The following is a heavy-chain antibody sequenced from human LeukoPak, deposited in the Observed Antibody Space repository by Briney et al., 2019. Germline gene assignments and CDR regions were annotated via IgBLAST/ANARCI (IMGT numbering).Heavy chain of an antibody. J-gene: IGHJ6*03. V-gene: IGHV3-21*01. Sequence: GGSLRLSCAASGFTFSSYSMNWVRQAPGKGLEWVSSISSSSSYIYYADSVKGRFTISRDNAKNSLYLRMNSLRAEDTAVYYCARVIKGGFSYYYMDVWGKGTTVTVSS. CDR2: ISSSSSYI. CDR3: ARVIKGGFSYYYMDV. CDR1: GFTFSSYS. D-gene: IGHD3-10*01.